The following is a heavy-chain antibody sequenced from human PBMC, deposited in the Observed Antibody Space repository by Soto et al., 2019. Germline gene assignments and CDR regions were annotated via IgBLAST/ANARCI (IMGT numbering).Heavy chain of an antibody. CDR1: GFTFSSYA. V-gene: IGHV3-23*01. D-gene: IGHD2-15*01. CDR3: AKRAGWAFDI. Sequence: EVQLLESGGGLVQPGGSLRLSCAASGFTFSSYAMNWVRQAPGKGLEWVSTISGSGGSTYSAVSVKGRFTISRDNSKSTLYLQVNSLRAEDTAVYYCAKRAGWAFDIWGQGTMVTVSS. J-gene: IGHJ3*02. CDR2: ISGSGGST.